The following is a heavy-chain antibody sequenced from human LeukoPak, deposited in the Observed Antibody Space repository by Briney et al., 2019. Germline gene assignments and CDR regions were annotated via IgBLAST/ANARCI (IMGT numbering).Heavy chain of an antibody. J-gene: IGHJ5*02. V-gene: IGHV1-8*01. CDR1: GYTFTNYD. D-gene: IGHD1-26*01. CDR3: ARDIAGATKGGWFDT. CDR2: MNPNSGNT. Sequence: ASLKVSCKASGYTFTNYDINWVRQATGQRREWMGWMNPNSGNTGYAQKFQGRVTMTRNTSISTAYMELSSLRSEDTALYYCARDIAGATKGGWFDTWGQGTPVTVSS.